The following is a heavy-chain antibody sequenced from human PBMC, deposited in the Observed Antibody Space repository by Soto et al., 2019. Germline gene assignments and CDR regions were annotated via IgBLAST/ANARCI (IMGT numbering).Heavy chain of an antibody. Sequence: QVQLQESGPGLVKPSQTLSLTCTVSGASMNSGAYYWSWVRQPPGKGQEWIGYIYHNGRTYNNPSLLSRVTMTIDTSKNQVSMKLNSVSAADTAVYYCARVSATGTRWFDPWGQGTLVTVSS. V-gene: IGHV4-31*03. D-gene: IGHD6-13*01. CDR2: IYHNGRT. CDR1: GASMNSGAYY. CDR3: ARVSATGTRWFDP. J-gene: IGHJ5*02.